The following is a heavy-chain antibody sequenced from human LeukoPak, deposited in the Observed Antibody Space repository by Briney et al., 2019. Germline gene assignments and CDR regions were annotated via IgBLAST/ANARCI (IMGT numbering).Heavy chain of an antibody. Sequence: GGSLRLSCAASGFTFSSYWMSWVRQAPGKGLEWVANIKQDGSEKYYVDSVKGRFTISRDNAKNSLYLQMNSLRAEDTAVYYCARGPCSSTSCYSFWGWSLHYYYYMGVWGKGTTVTISS. CDR2: IKQDGSEK. CDR1: GFTFSSYW. V-gene: IGHV3-7*01. D-gene: IGHD2-2*01. CDR3: ARGPCSSTSCYSFWGWSLHYYYYMGV. J-gene: IGHJ6*03.